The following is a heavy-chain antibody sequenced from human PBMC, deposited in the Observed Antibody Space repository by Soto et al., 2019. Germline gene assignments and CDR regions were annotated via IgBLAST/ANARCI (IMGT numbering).Heavy chain of an antibody. V-gene: IGHV1-69*13. CDR3: ARELGYSGYEYFDY. CDR2: IIPIFGTA. Sequence: ASVKVSCKASGGTFSSYAISWVRQAPGQGLEWMGGIIPIFGTANYAQKFQGRVTITADESTSTAYMELSSLRSEDTAVYYCARELGYSGYEYFDYWGQGTLVTVSS. J-gene: IGHJ4*02. CDR1: GGTFSSYA. D-gene: IGHD5-12*01.